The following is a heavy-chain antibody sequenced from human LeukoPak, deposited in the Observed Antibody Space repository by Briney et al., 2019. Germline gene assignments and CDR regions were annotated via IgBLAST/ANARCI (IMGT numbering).Heavy chain of an antibody. CDR2: INSDESST. J-gene: IGHJ4*02. V-gene: IGHV3-74*01. CDR3: ARGGRELSPLDY. Sequence: GGSLRLSCAASGITFGSYWMHWVRQAPGKGLVWVSRINSDESSTNYADSVKGRFTISRDNAKNTLYLEMKSLRAEDTAVYYCARGGRELSPLDYWGQGTLVTVSS. D-gene: IGHD3-16*02. CDR1: GITFGSYW.